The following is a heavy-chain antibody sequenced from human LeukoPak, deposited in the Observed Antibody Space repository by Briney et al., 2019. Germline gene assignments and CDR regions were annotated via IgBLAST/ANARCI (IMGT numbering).Heavy chain of an antibody. V-gene: IGHV4-59*01. CDR1: GGSISSYY. J-gene: IGHJ1*01. CDR2: IYYSGST. CDR3: ARGVGYNSGFPEYFQH. Sequence: PSETLSLTCTVSGGSISSYYWSWIRQPPGKGLEWIGYIYYSGSTNYNPPLKSRVTISVDTSKNQFSLKLSSVTAADTAVYYCARGVGYNSGFPEYFQHWGQGTLVTVSS. D-gene: IGHD5-24*01.